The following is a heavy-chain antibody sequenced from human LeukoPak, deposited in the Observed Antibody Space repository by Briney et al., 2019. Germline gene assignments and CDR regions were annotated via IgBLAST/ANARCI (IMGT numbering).Heavy chain of an antibody. J-gene: IGHJ4*02. V-gene: IGHV4-59*12. Sequence: SETLSLTCTVSGGSISSYYWSWIRQPPGKGLEWIGYIYYSGSTNYNPSLKSRVTISVDTSKNQFSLKLSSVTAADTAVYYCARDVNWGIDYWGQGTLVTVSS. D-gene: IGHD7-27*01. CDR1: GGSISSYY. CDR3: ARDVNWGIDY. CDR2: IYYSGST.